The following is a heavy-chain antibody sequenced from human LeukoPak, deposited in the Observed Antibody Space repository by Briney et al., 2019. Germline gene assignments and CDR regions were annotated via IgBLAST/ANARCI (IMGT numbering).Heavy chain of an antibody. CDR2: INPSGGST. CDR3: ARDLGYSYGYNANYFDY. J-gene: IGHJ4*02. V-gene: IGHV1-46*01. D-gene: IGHD5-18*01. CDR1: GYTFTSYY. Sequence: GASVKVSCKASGYTFTSYYMHWVRQAPGQGLEWMGIINPSGGSTSYAQKFQGRVTMTRDTSTSTVYMELSSLRSEDTAVYYCARDLGYSYGYNANYFDYWGQGTLVTVSS.